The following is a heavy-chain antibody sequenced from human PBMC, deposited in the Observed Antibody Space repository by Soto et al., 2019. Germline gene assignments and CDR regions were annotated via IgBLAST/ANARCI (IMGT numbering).Heavy chain of an antibody. CDR1: GFTFSSYS. CDR3: ARHPLWFGELLLDY. J-gene: IGHJ4*02. CDR2: ISSSSSTI. Sequence: EVQLVESGGGLVQPGGSLRLSCAASGFTFSSYSMNWVRQAPGKGLEWVSYISSSSSTIYYAASVKGRFTISRDTAKNSLSLQMNSLRAEDTAVYYCARHPLWFGELLLDYWGQRTLVTVSS. D-gene: IGHD3-10*01. V-gene: IGHV3-48*01.